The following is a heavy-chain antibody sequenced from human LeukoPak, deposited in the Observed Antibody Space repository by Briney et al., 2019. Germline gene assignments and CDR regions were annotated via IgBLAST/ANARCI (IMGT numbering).Heavy chain of an antibody. Sequence: ASVKVSCKASGGTFSSYAISWVRQAPGQELEWMGRIIPILGIANYAQKFQGRVTITADKSTSTAYMELSSLRSEDTAVYYCARVGSSSWYRLDYWGQGTLVTVSS. CDR3: ARVGSSSWYRLDY. D-gene: IGHD6-13*01. V-gene: IGHV1-69*04. CDR1: GGTFSSYA. J-gene: IGHJ4*02. CDR2: IIPILGIA.